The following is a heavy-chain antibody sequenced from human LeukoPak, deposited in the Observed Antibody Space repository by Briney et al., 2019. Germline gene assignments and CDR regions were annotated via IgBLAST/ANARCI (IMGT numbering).Heavy chain of an antibody. J-gene: IGHJ4*02. CDR1: GYTFTSYG. D-gene: IGHD3-22*01. V-gene: IGHV1-18*01. Sequence: GASVKVSCKASGYTFTSYGISWVRQAPGQGLEWMGWISAYNGNTNYAQKLQGRVTMTTDTSTSTAYMELRSLRSDDTAVYYCARDRAGGYYDSSGYTRIALFDYWGQGTLVTVSS. CDR3: ARDRAGGYYDSSGYTRIALFDY. CDR2: ISAYNGNT.